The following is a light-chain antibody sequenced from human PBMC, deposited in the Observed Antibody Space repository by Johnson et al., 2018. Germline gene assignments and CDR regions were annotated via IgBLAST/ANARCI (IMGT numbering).Light chain of an antibody. J-gene: IGLJ1*01. Sequence: QSVLTQPPSVSAAPGQKVTISCSGSSSNIGNNYVSWYQQLPGTAPKLLIYENNKRPSGTPDRFSGSKSGTSATLGITGLQTGDEADYYCGTWDSRLSAGNVFGTGTKVTVL. V-gene: IGLV1-51*02. CDR2: ENN. CDR1: SSNIGNNY. CDR3: GTWDSRLSAGNV.